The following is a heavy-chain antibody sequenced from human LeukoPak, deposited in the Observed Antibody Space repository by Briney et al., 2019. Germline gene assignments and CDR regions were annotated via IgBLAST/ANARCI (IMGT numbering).Heavy chain of an antibody. CDR2: INHSGST. CDR1: GGSFSGYY. V-gene: IGHV4-34*01. J-gene: IGHJ6*03. D-gene: IGHD6-19*01. CDR3: ARGRGAVAGNLYYYYMDV. Sequence: SETLSLTCAVYGGSFSGYYWSWIRQPPGKGLEWIGEINHSGSTNYNPSLKSRVTISVDTSKNQFSLKLGSVTAADTAVYYCARGRGAVAGNLYYYYMDVWGKGTTVTVSS.